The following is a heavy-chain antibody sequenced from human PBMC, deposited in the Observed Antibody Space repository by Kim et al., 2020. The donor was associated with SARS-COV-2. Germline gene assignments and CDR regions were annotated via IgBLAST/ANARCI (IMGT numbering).Heavy chain of an antibody. CDR3: TRGVRI. V-gene: IGHV4-30-4*01. J-gene: IGHJ4*02. D-gene: IGHD3-16*01. Sequence: YYRGSTSYNPSLKSRVTISVDSSKNQFSLKLSSVTAADTAVYYCTRGVRIWGQGTLVTVSS. CDR2: YYRGST.